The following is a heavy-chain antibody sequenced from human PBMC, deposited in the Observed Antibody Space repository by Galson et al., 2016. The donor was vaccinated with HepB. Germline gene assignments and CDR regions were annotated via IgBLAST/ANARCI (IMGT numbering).Heavy chain of an antibody. J-gene: IGHJ4*02. Sequence: SLRLSCAASGFTFNRRGMHWVRQAPGKGLEWVAADSMDGRRKFYADSVKGRFTISRDNSNIMLFLQMSSLRVDDTAVYYCAKRHEYCPPVGCSVDSWGQGTLVSVSS. D-gene: IGHD2/OR15-2a*01. CDR2: DSMDGRRK. V-gene: IGHV3-30*18. CDR3: AKRHEYCPPVGCSVDS. CDR1: GFTFNRRG.